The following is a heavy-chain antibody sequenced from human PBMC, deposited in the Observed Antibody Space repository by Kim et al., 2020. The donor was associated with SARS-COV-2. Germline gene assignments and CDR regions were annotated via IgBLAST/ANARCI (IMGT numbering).Heavy chain of an antibody. CDR2: ISWHGANV. D-gene: IGHD2-2*02. J-gene: IGHJ3*02. CDR1: GFTFGDYA. V-gene: IGHV3-9*01. Sequence: GGSLRLSCAASGFTFGDYAMHWVRQAPGKGLEWVSGISWHGANVGYADSVEGRFTISRDNAKNSLYLQMNSLRPEDTAFYYCAKGRYRCSGTSCYIGAFDMWGQGTMVTVSS. CDR3: AKGRYRCSGTSCYIGAFDM.